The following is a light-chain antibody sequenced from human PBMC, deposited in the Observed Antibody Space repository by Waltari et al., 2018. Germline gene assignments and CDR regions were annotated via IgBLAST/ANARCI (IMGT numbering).Light chain of an antibody. CDR3: CSYAGSYTFHVV. Sequence: QSALTQPRSVSGSPGQSVTISCTGTSSDVGGYNYVSCYQQHQGKAPKLMIYDVSKRPSGVPDRFSCSKSGNTASLTISGLQAEDEADYYCCSYAGSYTFHVVFGGGTKLTVL. J-gene: IGLJ2*01. CDR1: SSDVGGYNY. V-gene: IGLV2-11*01. CDR2: DVS.